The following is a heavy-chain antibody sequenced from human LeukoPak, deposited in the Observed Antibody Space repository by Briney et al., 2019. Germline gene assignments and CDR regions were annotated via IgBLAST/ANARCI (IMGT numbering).Heavy chain of an antibody. CDR3: AREKVVAATGTFDY. CDR2: IYYSGST. Sequence: SETLSLTCTVSGGSISSYYRSWIRQPPGKGLEWIGYIYYSGSTNYNPSLKSRVTISVDTSKNQFSLKLSSVTAADTAVYYCAREKVVAATGTFDYWGQGTLVTVSS. CDR1: GGSISSYY. V-gene: IGHV4-59*12. D-gene: IGHD2-15*01. J-gene: IGHJ4*02.